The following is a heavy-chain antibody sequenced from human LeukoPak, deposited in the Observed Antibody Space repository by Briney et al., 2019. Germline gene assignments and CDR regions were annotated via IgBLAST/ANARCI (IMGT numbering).Heavy chain of an antibody. D-gene: IGHD1-26*01. Sequence: GGSLTLSCTASGFSLSDTYMIWLRQAPRGGLEWVSLLYSGGSTHYADSVKGRFTISRDKSKNMLSLQMNSLRAEDTAVYYCARGKSGIYTRPFDYWGQGTLVTVSS. V-gene: IGHV3-66*01. J-gene: IGHJ4*02. CDR1: GFSLSDTY. CDR2: LYSGGST. CDR3: ARGKSGIYTRPFDY.